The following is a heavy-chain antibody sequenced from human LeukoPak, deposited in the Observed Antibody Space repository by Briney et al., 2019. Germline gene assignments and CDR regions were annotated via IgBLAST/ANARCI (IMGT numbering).Heavy chain of an antibody. Sequence: GGSLRLSWAAAGLTVSSYAMDWVSQAPGNGMEWVAVISYDGSNKYYADSVKGRFTISRDNSKNTLYLQMNSLRAEDTAVYDCARDNRQDGYNYDYFDYWGQGTLVTVSS. V-gene: IGHV3-30-3*01. CDR1: GLTVSSYA. CDR3: ARDNRQDGYNYDYFDY. D-gene: IGHD5-24*01. J-gene: IGHJ4*02. CDR2: ISYDGSNK.